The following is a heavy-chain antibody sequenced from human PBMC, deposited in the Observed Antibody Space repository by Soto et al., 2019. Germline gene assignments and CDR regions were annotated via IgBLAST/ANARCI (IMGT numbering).Heavy chain of an antibody. D-gene: IGHD3-3*01. CDR1: GYTFTSYD. J-gene: IGHJ5*02. V-gene: IGHV1-8*01. CDR2: LNATSGNT. Sequence: GASVKVSCKPSGYTFTSYDITWVRQATGQGLESMGWLNATSGNTGSAQRFQGRVTMTRNTSISTAYMKLSSLRSEDTAVYYCARRTARITILVSSFDPWGQGTRVTVSS. CDR3: ARRTARITILVSSFDP.